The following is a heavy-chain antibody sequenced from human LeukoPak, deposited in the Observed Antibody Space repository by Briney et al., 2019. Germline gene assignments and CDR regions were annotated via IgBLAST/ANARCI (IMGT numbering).Heavy chain of an antibody. CDR3: ARSRPIYCSGGSCYAGFDYYYGMDV. D-gene: IGHD2-15*01. J-gene: IGHJ6*02. CDR1: GYTFTGYY. Sequence: ASVKVSCKASGYTFTGYYMHWVRQAPGQGLEWMGWINPNSGGTNYAQKFQGWVTMTRDTSISTAYMELSRLRSDDTAVYYCARSRPIYCSGGSCYAGFDYYYGMDVWGQGTTVTVSS. V-gene: IGHV1-2*04. CDR2: INPNSGGT.